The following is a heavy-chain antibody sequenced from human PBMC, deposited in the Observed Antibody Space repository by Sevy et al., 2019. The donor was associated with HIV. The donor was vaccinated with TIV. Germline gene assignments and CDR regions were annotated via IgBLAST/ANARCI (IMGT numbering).Heavy chain of an antibody. Sequence: GGYLRLSCAASGFTFSNAWMSWVRQAPGKGLEWVGRIKSKTDGGTTDYAAPVKGRITISRDDSRNTLYLQMNSLKTEDTAVYYCTTDGFLYDSSGKDAFDIWGQGTMVTVSS. CDR2: IKSKTDGGTT. CDR3: TTDGFLYDSSGKDAFDI. D-gene: IGHD3-22*01. V-gene: IGHV3-15*01. CDR1: GFTFSNAW. J-gene: IGHJ3*02.